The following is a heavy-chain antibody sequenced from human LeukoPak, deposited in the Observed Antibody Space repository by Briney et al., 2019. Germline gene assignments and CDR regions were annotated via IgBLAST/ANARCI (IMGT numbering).Heavy chain of an antibody. D-gene: IGHD7-27*01. V-gene: IGHV3-20*04. Sequence: PGGSLRLSCAASGFTFSSYSMSWVRQTPGKGLEWVSGINWNGGTPGYADSVKGRFTISRDNAKNSLYLQMNSLRAEDTALYYCARVDAISHTNWGFGGHSNNFDYWGQGTLVTVSS. CDR3: ARVDAISHTNWGFGGHSNNFDY. J-gene: IGHJ4*02. CDR1: GFTFSSYS. CDR2: INWNGGTP.